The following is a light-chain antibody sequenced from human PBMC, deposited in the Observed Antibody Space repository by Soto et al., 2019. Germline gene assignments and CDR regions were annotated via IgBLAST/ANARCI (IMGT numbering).Light chain of an antibody. Sequence: ETMMTQSPATLSVSPGERVTLSCRTSQSVSSNLAWYQQKPGQAPRLLIYGASTRATGIPARFSGSGSGTEFTLTISSMRSEDLAIYYCQQYNNWPPYTFGQGTKLE. V-gene: IGKV3-15*01. J-gene: IGKJ2*01. CDR2: GAS. CDR1: QSVSSN. CDR3: QQYNNWPPYT.